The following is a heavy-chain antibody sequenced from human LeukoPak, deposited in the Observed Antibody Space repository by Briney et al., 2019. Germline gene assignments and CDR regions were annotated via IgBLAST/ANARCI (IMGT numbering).Heavy chain of an antibody. Sequence: SGGSLRLSCAASGFTFSSYAMSWVRQAPGKGLEWVSAISGSGGSTYYADSVKGPFTISRDNSKNTLYLQMNSLRAEDTAVYDCAKGSTVSGWNYWGQGTLVTVSS. CDR3: AKGSTVSGWNY. V-gene: IGHV3-23*01. CDR1: GFTFSSYA. D-gene: IGHD6-19*01. CDR2: ISGSGGST. J-gene: IGHJ4*02.